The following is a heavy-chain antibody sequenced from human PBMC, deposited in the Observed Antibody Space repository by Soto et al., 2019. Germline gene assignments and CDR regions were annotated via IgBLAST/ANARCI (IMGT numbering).Heavy chain of an antibody. CDR3: AKDPYDSSGYYYVYYGMDV. J-gene: IGHJ6*02. Sequence: SETLSLTCSVSGGSISSGYYYWSWIRQPPGKGLEWIGNIYYSGNTYYNPSLKSRLIISIDTSKNQFSLKVGSVTAADTAVYYCAKDPYDSSGYYYVYYGMDVWGQGTTVTVSS. D-gene: IGHD3-22*01. V-gene: IGHV4-30-4*01. CDR2: IYYSGNT. CDR1: GGSISSGYYY.